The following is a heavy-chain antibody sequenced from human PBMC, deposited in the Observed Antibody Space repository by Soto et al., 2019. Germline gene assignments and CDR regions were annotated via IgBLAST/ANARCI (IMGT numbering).Heavy chain of an antibody. Sequence: SETLSLTCTVYGGSFSGYYWRWIRQPPGKGREWIGEINHSGSTNYNPSLKSRVTISVDTSKNQFSLKLSSVTAADTAVYYCAGCLRWYSSSRYYCCGLDVWGQGTTDPVSS. CDR2: INHSGST. D-gene: IGHD6-6*01. CDR1: GGSFSGYY. CDR3: AGCLRWYSSSRYYCCGLDV. V-gene: IGHV4-34*01. J-gene: IGHJ6*02.